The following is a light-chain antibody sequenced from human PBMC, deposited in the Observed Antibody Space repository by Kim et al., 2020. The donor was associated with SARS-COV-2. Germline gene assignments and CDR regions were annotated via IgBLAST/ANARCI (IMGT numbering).Light chain of an antibody. CDR3: GTWDSSLSAAV. V-gene: IGLV1-51*01. Sequence: GQKVTISCSGSSSNIGNNYGSWYQQLPGAAPKLLIFDNNERPSGIPDRFSGSKSGTSATLGITGLQTGDEADYYCGTWDSSLSAAVFGGGTQLTVL. CDR1: SSNIGNNY. CDR2: DNN. J-gene: IGLJ7*01.